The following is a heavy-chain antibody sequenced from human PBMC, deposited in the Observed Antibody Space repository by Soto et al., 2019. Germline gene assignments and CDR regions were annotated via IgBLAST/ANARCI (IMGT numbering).Heavy chain of an antibody. V-gene: IGHV4-31*03. CDR2: IYYSGST. J-gene: IGHJ4*02. CDR3: ARGTGTSFDY. CDR1: GGSVSSGGYY. D-gene: IGHD1-7*01. Sequence: SETLSLTCTVSGGSVSSGGYYWSWIRQHPGKGLEWIGYIYYSGSTYYNPSLKSRVTISVDTSKNQFSLKLSSVTAADTAVYYCARGTGTSFDYWGQGTLVTVSS.